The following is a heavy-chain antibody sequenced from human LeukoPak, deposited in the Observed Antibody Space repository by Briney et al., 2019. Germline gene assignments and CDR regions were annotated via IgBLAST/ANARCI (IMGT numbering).Heavy chain of an antibody. V-gene: IGHV3-30*02. CDR3: AKDLGCYGSGSYLAIYGMDV. D-gene: IGHD3-10*01. CDR2: IRYDGSNK. J-gene: IGHJ6*02. Sequence: GGSLRLSCAASGFTFSSYGMHWVRQAPGKGLEWVAFIRYDGSNKYYADSVKGRFTISRDNSKNTLYLQMNSLRAEDTAVYYCAKDLGCYGSGSYLAIYGMDVWGQGTTVTVSS. CDR1: GFTFSSYG.